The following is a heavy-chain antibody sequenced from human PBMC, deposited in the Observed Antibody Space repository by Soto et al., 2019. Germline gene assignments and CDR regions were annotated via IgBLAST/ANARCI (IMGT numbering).Heavy chain of an antibody. D-gene: IGHD5-12*01. CDR1: GYTFTGYY. CDR3: ARDRDGYKNFDY. Sequence: QVQLVQSGAEVKKPGASVKVSCKASGYTFTGYYMHWVRQAPGQGLEWMGWINPNSGGTNYAQKFQGWVTMTRDTSIRTAYMELSSLRYDDTAVYYWARDRDGYKNFDYWGQGTLVTGPS. J-gene: IGHJ4*02. V-gene: IGHV1-2*04. CDR2: INPNSGGT.